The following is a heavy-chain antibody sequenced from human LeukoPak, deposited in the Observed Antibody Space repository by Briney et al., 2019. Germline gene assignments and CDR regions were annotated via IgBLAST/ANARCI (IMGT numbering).Heavy chain of an antibody. CDR2: IKEGGSEI. D-gene: IGHD3-10*01. J-gene: IGHJ4*02. Sequence: GGSLRLSCADSGFTLSRHWMSRVRETPGEGLGWVMNIKEGGSEIYSVDSVKGRFTISRDNAKNSLYLRMNSLRAEDTAVYYCARGLMLRGVADYWGQGTLVSVSS. CDR3: ARGLMLRGVADY. V-gene: IGHV3-7*01. CDR1: GFTLSRHW.